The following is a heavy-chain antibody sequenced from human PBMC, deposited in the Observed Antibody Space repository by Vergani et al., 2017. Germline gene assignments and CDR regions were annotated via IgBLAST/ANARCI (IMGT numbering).Heavy chain of an antibody. J-gene: IGHJ4*02. CDR2: INTNTGDP. CDR3: ARESGGVDY. V-gene: IGHV7-4-1*02. D-gene: IGHD6-25*01. CDR1: GYTFTRYA. Sequence: VQLVQSGSELKKPGASVKLSCKASGYTFTRYALSWVRQAPGQGLEWLGWINTNTGDPTYAQAFRGRFVFSLDTSVSTAFLQISSQKAEDTAVYYCARESGGVDYWGQGTLVTVSS.